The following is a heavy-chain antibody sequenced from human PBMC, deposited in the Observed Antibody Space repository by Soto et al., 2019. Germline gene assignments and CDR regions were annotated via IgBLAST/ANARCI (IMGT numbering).Heavy chain of an antibody. CDR3: TSRIRTTNDY. CDR1: RFTFTNAW. Sequence: EVQLVESGGGLVMAVESLRLSCAAYRFTFTNAWMNWVRQAPGKGPEWVGRVKTKADGGTTDYAAPAKGRFTISRDDSINTVYLQMNSLKIEDTAVYYCTSRIRTTNDYWGQGTLVTVSS. V-gene: IGHV3-15*07. CDR2: VKTKADGGTT. J-gene: IGHJ4*02. D-gene: IGHD1-1*01.